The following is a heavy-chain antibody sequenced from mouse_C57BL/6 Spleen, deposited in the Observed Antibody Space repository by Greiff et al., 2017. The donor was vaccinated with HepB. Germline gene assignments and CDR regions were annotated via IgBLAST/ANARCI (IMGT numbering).Heavy chain of an antibody. D-gene: IGHD1-1*01. Sequence: VQLQQSGPELVKPGASVKISCKASGYAFSSSWMNWVKQRPGKGLEWIGRIYPGDGDTNYNGKFKGKATLTADKSSSTAYMQLSSLTSEESAVYFCARNEYYGSSFDVWGTGTTVTVSS. CDR2: IYPGDGDT. CDR1: GYAFSSSW. V-gene: IGHV1-82*01. CDR3: ARNEYYGSSFDV. J-gene: IGHJ1*03.